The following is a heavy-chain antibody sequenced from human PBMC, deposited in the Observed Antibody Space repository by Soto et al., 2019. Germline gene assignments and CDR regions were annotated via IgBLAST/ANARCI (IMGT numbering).Heavy chain of an antibody. Sequence: GGSLRLSCAASGFTVSSNYMSWVRQAPGKGLEWVSVIYSGGSTYYADSVKGRFTISRHNSKNTLYLQMNSLRAEDTAVYYCARDLGYYGSGSYSAAFDIWGQGTMVTVSS. V-gene: IGHV3-53*04. J-gene: IGHJ3*02. D-gene: IGHD3-10*01. CDR1: GFTVSSNY. CDR2: IYSGGST. CDR3: ARDLGYYGSGSYSAAFDI.